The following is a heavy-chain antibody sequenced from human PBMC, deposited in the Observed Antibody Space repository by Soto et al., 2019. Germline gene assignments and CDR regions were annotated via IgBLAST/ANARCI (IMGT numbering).Heavy chain of an antibody. J-gene: IGHJ4*02. D-gene: IGHD1-26*01. CDR3: ARDGGRHSGGIDY. CDR1: GGTFSSYS. CDR2: IIPIFGTA. V-gene: IGHV1-69*01. Sequence: QVQLVQSGAEVKKPGSSVKVSCKASGGTFSSYSINWVRQAPGQGLEWMGEIIPIFGTANYEQKFQGRVTITANESTSTAYMELSSLRSEDTAVYYCARDGGRHSGGIDYRGQGTLVTVSS.